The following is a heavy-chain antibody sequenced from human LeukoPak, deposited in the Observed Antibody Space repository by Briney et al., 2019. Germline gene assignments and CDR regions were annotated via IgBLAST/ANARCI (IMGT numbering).Heavy chain of an antibody. J-gene: IGHJ5*02. CDR3: ARVGIGAYYHFRSGSTIRSNWFDP. Sequence: AETLSLTCSVSGGSIRSYYWSWIRQPAGEGLEWIGRIYTSGSTNYNPSLKSRVTMSVDTSKNQFSLKLSSVTAADPAVYYCARVGIGAYYHFRSGSTIRSNWFDPWGQGTLVTVSS. CDR1: GGSIRSYY. V-gene: IGHV4-4*07. CDR2: IYTSGST. D-gene: IGHD3-3*01.